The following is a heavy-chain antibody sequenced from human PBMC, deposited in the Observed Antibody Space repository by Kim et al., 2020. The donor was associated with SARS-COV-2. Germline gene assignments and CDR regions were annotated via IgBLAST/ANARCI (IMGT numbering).Heavy chain of an antibody. CDR1: GYTFTSYG. Sequence: ASVKVSCKASGYTFTSYGISWVRQAPGQGLEWMGWISAYNGNTNYAQKLQGRVTMTTDTSTSTAYMELRSLRSDDTAVYYCARWKDYDFWSGFYPYYGMEVWGQGTTVTVSS. V-gene: IGHV1-18*01. J-gene: IGHJ6*02. D-gene: IGHD3-3*01. CDR2: ISAYNGNT. CDR3: ARWKDYDFWSGFYPYYGMEV.